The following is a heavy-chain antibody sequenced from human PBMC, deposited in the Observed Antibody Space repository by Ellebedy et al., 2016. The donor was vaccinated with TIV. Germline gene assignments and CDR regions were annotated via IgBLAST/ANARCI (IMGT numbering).Heavy chain of an antibody. V-gene: IGHV3-11*01. CDR2: ISSSGRTI. Sequence: GESLKISCAASGFTFSSYAMSWIRQAPGKGLEWVSYISSSGRTIYYADSVRGRFTISRDNAESSLYLQMNSLRVEDTAVYYCARVGVPAAISLDYWGQGTLVTVSS. J-gene: IGHJ4*02. CDR3: ARVGVPAAISLDY. D-gene: IGHD2-2*01. CDR1: GFTFSSYA.